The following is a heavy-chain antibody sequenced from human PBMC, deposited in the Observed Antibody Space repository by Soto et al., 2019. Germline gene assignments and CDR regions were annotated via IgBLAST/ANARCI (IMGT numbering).Heavy chain of an antibody. V-gene: IGHV1-3*01. J-gene: IGHJ4*02. CDR2: INGDNGNT. CDR3: AKEFLPGSISGLFHS. D-gene: IGHD6-19*01. CDR1: GYTFTTYA. Sequence: GASVKVSCKASGYTFTTYAIHWVRQAPGQRPEWMGRINGDNGNTKYSQKFQGRLTVTSNTSASTAYMELSSLISEDTAIYYCAKEFLPGSISGLFHSWGQGTLVTVSS.